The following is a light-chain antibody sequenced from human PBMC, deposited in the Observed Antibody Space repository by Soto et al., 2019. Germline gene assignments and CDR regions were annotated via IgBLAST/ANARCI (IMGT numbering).Light chain of an antibody. CDR3: QQYNSYSGT. V-gene: IGKV1-5*01. J-gene: IGKJ1*01. Sequence: DIQITQSPSPLSASVGDRVTITCPASQSISSWLAWYQQKPGKAPKLLIYDASSLESGVPSRFCGNGSGTECTLTISSLQPDDVATYYCQQYNSYSGTLGQGTKVDIK. CDR1: QSISSW. CDR2: DAS.